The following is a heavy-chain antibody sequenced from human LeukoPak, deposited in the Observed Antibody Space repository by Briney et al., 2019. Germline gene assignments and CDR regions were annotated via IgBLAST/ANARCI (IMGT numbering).Heavy chain of an antibody. Sequence: GGSLRLSCAASGFTFSSYSMNWVRQAPGKGLEWVSSISSSSSYIYYADSVKGRFTISRDNAKNSLYLQMNSLRAEDTAVYYCARDKTGGATYAFDIWGQGTMVTVSS. CDR3: ARDKTGGATYAFDI. CDR2: ISSSSSYI. CDR1: GFTFSSYS. V-gene: IGHV3-21*01. D-gene: IGHD1-26*01. J-gene: IGHJ3*02.